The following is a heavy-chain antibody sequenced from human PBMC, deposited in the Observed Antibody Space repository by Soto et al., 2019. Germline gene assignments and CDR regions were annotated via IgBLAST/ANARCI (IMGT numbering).Heavy chain of an antibody. J-gene: IGHJ4*02. CDR3: ARTISGGSAGADY. Sequence: PGGSLRLSCAASGFTVSSNYMSWVRQAPGKGLEWVSVIYSGGSTYYADSVKGRFTISRDNSKNTLYLQMNSLRAEDTAVYYCARTISGGSAGADYWGQGTLVTVSS. V-gene: IGHV3-66*01. CDR1: GFTVSSNY. D-gene: IGHD2-15*01. CDR2: IYSGGST.